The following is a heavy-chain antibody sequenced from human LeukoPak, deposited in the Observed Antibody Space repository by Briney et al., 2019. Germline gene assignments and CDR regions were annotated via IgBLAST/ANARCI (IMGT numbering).Heavy chain of an antibody. CDR1: GYTFSDYY. CDR3: ARGFRRVTMVRGVINPNRSYYYMGV. D-gene: IGHD3-10*01. V-gene: IGHV1-8*02. Sequence: GASVKVSCKASGYTFSDYYMNWVRQAPGQGLEWMGWMNPNSGNTGYAQKFQGRVTMTRNTSISTAYMELSSLRSEDTAVYYCARGFRRVTMVRGVINPNRSYYYMGVWGKGTTVTVSS. CDR2: MNPNSGNT. J-gene: IGHJ6*03.